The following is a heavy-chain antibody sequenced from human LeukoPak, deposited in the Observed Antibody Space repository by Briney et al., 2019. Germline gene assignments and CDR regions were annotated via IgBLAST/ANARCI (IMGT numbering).Heavy chain of an antibody. D-gene: IGHD6-6*01. V-gene: IGHV4-34*01. CDR1: GGSFSEYY. Sequence: SETLSLTCAVYGGSFSEYYWSWIRQPPGKGLEWIGEINHSGSTNYNPSLKSRVTISVDTSKNQFSLKLTSVTAADTAVYYCARHQVAARPDYWGQGTLVTVSS. CDR2: INHSGST. CDR3: ARHQVAARPDY. J-gene: IGHJ4*02.